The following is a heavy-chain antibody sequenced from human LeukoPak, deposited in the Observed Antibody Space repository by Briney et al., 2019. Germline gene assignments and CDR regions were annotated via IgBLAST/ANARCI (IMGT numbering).Heavy chain of an antibody. CDR1: GFTFSSYA. CDR3: ASDQTQVVETASYPGYFQH. Sequence: PGGSLRLSCAASGFTFSSYAMHWVRQAPGKGLEWVAVISYDGSNKYYADSVKGRFTISRDNSKNTLYLQMNSLRAEDTAVYYCASDQTQVVETASYPGYFQHWGQGTLVTVSS. CDR2: ISYDGSNK. J-gene: IGHJ1*01. V-gene: IGHV3-30-3*01. D-gene: IGHD2-21*02.